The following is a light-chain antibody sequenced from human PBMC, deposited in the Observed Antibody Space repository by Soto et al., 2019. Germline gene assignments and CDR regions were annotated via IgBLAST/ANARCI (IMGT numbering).Light chain of an antibody. CDR2: GAS. CDR3: QQYGSSTH. J-gene: IGKJ4*01. Sequence: PGERGTLSCRASQTIGDNDLAWYQQKPGQAPRLLIYGASSRATGIPDRFSGSGSGTDFTLTISSLEPEDFAVYYCQQYGSSTHFGGGTKVDIK. V-gene: IGKV3-20*01. CDR1: QTIGDND.